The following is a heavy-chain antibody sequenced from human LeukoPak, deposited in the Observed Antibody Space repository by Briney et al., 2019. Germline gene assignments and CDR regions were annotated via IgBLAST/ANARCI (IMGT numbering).Heavy chain of an antibody. CDR2: IIPIFGTA. J-gene: IGHJ4*02. CDR1: GGTFSSYA. Sequence: SVKVSCKASGGTFSSYAISWVRQAPGQGLEWMGGIIPIFGTANYAQKFQGRVTITTDESTSTAYMALSSLRSEDTAVYYCARVKSETVTTPIQPFDYWGQGTLVTVSS. D-gene: IGHD4-11*01. V-gene: IGHV1-69*05. CDR3: ARVKSETVTTPIQPFDY.